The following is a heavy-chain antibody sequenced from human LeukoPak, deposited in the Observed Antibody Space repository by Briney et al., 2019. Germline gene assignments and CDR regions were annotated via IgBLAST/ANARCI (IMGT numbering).Heavy chain of an antibody. CDR3: ARLGSGSNY. J-gene: IGHJ4*02. D-gene: IGHD3-10*01. CDR1: GDSVSTNSAA. Sequence: SQTLSLTCAISGDSVSTNSAAWNWIRQSPSRGLEWLGRTYFRSKWYYDYPASVKGRTTINPDTSKNQFSLQLSSVNPEDTAVYYCARLGSGSNYWGQGTLVTVSS. V-gene: IGHV6-1*01. CDR2: TYFRSKWYY.